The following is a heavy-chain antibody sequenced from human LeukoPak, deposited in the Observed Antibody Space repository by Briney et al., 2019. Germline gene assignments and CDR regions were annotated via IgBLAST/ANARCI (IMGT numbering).Heavy chain of an antibody. D-gene: IGHD3-10*02. CDR3: ARSRVFGESIDY. Sequence: SETLSLTCTVSGGSISSYYWSWIRQPAGKGLEWIGRIYTSVSTNYNPSLKSRVTMSVDTSKNQFSLKLSSVTAADTAVYYCARSRVFGESIDYWGQGTLVTVSS. CDR1: GGSISSYY. J-gene: IGHJ4*02. V-gene: IGHV4-4*07. CDR2: IYTSVST.